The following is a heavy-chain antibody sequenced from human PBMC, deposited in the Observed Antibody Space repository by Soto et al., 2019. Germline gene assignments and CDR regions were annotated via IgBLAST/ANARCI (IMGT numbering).Heavy chain of an antibody. CDR2: IIPIAGTA. CDR1: EDTFSRYP. CDR3: ARGGRGYRFYQ. D-gene: IGHD5-18*01. V-gene: IGHV1-69*06. J-gene: IGHJ4*02. Sequence: AQLVQSGAEVKKPGSSVKVSCKASEDTFSRYPISWVRQAPGQGLEWMGGIIPIAGTANYAQKFQGRLTLSADKSTEIVSMQLSSLSSEDKAVYYCARGGRGYRFYQWCQGTVVTVSS.